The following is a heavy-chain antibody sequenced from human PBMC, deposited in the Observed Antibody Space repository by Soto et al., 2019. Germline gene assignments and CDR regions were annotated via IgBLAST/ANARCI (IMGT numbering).Heavy chain of an antibody. Sequence: SVKVSCKASGGTFSSYASSWVRQAPGQGLEWMGGIIPIFGTANYAQKFQGRVTTTADESTSTAHMELSSLRSEDTAVYYCARESRYCSGGSCYFLPGIDYWG. D-gene: IGHD2-15*01. CDR1: GGTFSSYA. CDR3: ARESRYCSGGSCYFLPGIDY. J-gene: IGHJ4*01. CDR2: IIPIFGTA. V-gene: IGHV1-69*13.